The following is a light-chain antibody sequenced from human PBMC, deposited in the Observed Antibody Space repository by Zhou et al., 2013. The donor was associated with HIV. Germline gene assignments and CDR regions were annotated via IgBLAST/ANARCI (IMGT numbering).Light chain of an antibody. CDR2: TTS. J-gene: IGKJ1*01. CDR3: QQYSDYPRT. V-gene: IGKV1-9*01. Sequence: DIQLTQSPSFLSASIGDRVTITCRASQGISTYLAWYQQKPGKAPKLLIYTTSNLQSGVPSRFSGSGSGTEFTLTISSLQPDDLATYYCQQYSDYPRTFGQGTKVEI. CDR1: QGISTY.